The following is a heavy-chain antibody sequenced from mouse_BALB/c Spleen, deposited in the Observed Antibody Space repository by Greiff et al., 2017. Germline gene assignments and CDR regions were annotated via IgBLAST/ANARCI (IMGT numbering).Heavy chain of an antibody. CDR1: GYTFSSYC. Sequence: QVQLQQSGAELMKPGASVKISCKATGYTFSSYCIEWVKQRPGHGLEWIGVILPGSGSTNYNEKFKGKATFTADTSSNTAYMQLSSLTSEDSAVYYCARDLHYYGYPFAYWGQGTLVTVSA. V-gene: IGHV1-9*01. CDR2: ILPGSGST. D-gene: IGHD1-2*01. CDR3: ARDLHYYGYPFAY. J-gene: IGHJ3*01.